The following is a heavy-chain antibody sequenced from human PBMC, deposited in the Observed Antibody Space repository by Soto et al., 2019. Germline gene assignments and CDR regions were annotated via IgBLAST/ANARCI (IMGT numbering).Heavy chain of an antibody. Sequence: QVQLQESGPGLVKPSETLSLTCTVSGGSISSYYWSWIRQPPGKGLEWIGYIYYSGSTNYNPSLKSRVTISVYTSKNHFSLKLSSVTAADTAVYYCARDPCGGGDCYAYYFDYWGQGTLVTVSS. V-gene: IGHV4-59*01. CDR2: IYYSGST. CDR1: GGSISSYY. CDR3: ARDPCGGGDCYAYYFDY. J-gene: IGHJ4*02. D-gene: IGHD2-21*02.